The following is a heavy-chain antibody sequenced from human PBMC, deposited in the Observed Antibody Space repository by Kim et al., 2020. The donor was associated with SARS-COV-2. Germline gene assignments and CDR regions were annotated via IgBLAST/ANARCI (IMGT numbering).Heavy chain of an antibody. D-gene: IGHD3-10*01. CDR1: GCSISTYY. J-gene: IGHJ4*02. CDR2: IYYTGTT. V-gene: IGHV4-59*01. CDR3: ARGGSWFYYFDS. Sequence: SETLSLTCTVSGCSISTYYWSWVRQPPGKGLEWFGYIYYTGTTKYNPSLKSRVTISVDTSKNQFSLKLTSVTAADTAVYYCARGGSWFYYFDSWGQGTQV.